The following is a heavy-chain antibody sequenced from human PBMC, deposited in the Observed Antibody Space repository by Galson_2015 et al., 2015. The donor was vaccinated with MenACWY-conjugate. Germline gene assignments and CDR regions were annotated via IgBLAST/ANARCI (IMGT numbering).Heavy chain of an antibody. Sequence: QSGAEVKKPGESLKISCKTTGYSFTTYWIAWVRQMPGTGLEWMGLISPGDSNTRYSPSFQGQVTISADESISTAYLQWSSLKASDTAMYYCARHPPGGRGMDVWGQGTTVTVSS. CDR3: ARHPPGGRGMDV. CDR1: GYSFTTYW. J-gene: IGHJ6*02. CDR2: ISPGDSNT. D-gene: IGHD1-26*01. V-gene: IGHV5-51*01.